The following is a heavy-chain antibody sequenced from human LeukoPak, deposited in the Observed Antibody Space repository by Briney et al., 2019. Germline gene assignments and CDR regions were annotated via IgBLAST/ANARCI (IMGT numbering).Heavy chain of an antibody. D-gene: IGHD6-19*01. CDR2: INHSGST. V-gene: IGHV4-34*01. Sequence: SETLSLTCAVYGGSFSGYYWSWIRQPPGKGLEWIGEINHSGSTNYNPSLKSRVTISVDTSKNQFSLKLSSVTAADTAVYYCARQPRAVYHFDYWGQGTLVTVSS. CDR1: GGSFSGYY. CDR3: ARQPRAVYHFDY. J-gene: IGHJ4*02.